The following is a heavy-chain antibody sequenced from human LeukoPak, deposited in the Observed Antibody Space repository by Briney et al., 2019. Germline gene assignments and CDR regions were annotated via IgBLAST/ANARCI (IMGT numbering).Heavy chain of an antibody. D-gene: IGHD2-2*03. CDR3: ARVDIVVVPAGIDY. CDR1: GGSISSGSHY. Sequence: SQTLSLTCTVSGGSISSGSHYWSWIRQPAGKGLEWIGRIYTSGNTNYNPSLKSRVTISVDTSKNQFSLKLSSVTAADTAVYYCARVDIVVVPAGIDYWGQGTLVTVSS. CDR2: IYTSGNT. J-gene: IGHJ4*02. V-gene: IGHV4-61*02.